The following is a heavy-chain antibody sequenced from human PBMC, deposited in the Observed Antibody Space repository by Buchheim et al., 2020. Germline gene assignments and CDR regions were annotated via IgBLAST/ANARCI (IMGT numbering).Heavy chain of an antibody. V-gene: IGHV1-46*01. CDR2: INPSGGST. Sequence: QVQLVQSGAEVKKPGASVKVSCKASGYTFTSYYMHWVRQAPGQGLEWMGIINPSGGSTSYAQKFQGRVTMTRDTSTSTVYMELSSLRSEDTAVYYCARDGVAPSWRSGSYYVPYYYYYMDVWGKGTT. CDR3: ARDGVAPSWRSGSYYVPYYYYYMDV. D-gene: IGHD3-10*01. CDR1: GYTFTSYY. J-gene: IGHJ6*03.